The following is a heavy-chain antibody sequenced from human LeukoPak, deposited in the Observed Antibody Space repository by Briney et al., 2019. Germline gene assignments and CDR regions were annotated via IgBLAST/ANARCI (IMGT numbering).Heavy chain of an antibody. CDR1: GFTFSSYG. Sequence: GGSLRLSCAASGFTFSSYGMHWVRQAPGKGLEWVAVISYDGSNKYYADSVKGRFTISRDNSKNTLYLQMNSLRAEDTAVYYCAKGAGYYDSSGYYSWGQGTLVTVSS. D-gene: IGHD3-22*01. CDR3: AKGAGYYDSSGYYS. CDR2: ISYDGSNK. J-gene: IGHJ4*02. V-gene: IGHV3-30*18.